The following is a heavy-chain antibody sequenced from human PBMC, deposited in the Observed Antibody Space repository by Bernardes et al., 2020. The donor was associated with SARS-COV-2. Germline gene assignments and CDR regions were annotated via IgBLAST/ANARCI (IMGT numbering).Heavy chain of an antibody. Sequence: SEPLSLTCTVSGGSISSGSYYWSWLRQPAGKGLEWIGRIYTSGSTNYNPSLKSRVTISVDTSKNQFSLKLSSVTAADTAVYYCARDPTPNYYGMDVWGQGTTVTVSS. D-gene: IGHD4-17*01. CDR3: ARDPTPNYYGMDV. CDR1: GGSISSGSYY. J-gene: IGHJ6*02. V-gene: IGHV4-61*02. CDR2: IYTSGST.